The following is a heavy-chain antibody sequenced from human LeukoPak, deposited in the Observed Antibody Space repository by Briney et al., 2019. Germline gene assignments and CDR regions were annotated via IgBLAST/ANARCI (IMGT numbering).Heavy chain of an antibody. V-gene: IGHV3-74*01. CDR3: ARSSSRAARSDRVGLFP. D-gene: IGHD6-6*01. J-gene: IGHJ5*02. Sequence: GGSLRLSCAAPGSTFSSYWTHWVRQAPGKGLGWVSRFNSDGSRTTYADSVKGRFTISTDNAKKPLCLQMERLIAEDTPVYYSARSSSRAARSDRVGLFPWGQGTLVTVSS. CDR2: FNSDGSRT. CDR1: GSTFSSYW.